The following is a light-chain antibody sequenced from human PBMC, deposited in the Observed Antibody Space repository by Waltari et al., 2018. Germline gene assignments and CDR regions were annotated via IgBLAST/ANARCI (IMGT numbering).Light chain of an antibody. CDR2: RAS. V-gene: IGKV3-15*01. J-gene: IGKJ1*01. CDR3: QQYKNWPPGT. Sequence: VVTQSPAPLSMSPGHSTHLSCSTSPSIGSTLAWYQQRPGQAPRLLIYRASTRATGIPDRFSGSGSETDFTLTISSLQSEDIAIYYCQQYKNWPPGTFGQGTKVEI. CDR1: PSIGST.